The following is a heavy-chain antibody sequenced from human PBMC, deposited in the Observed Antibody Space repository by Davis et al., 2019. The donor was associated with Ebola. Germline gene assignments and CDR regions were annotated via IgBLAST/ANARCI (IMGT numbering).Heavy chain of an antibody. CDR2: IVGDSSHI. D-gene: IGHD3-10*01. Sequence: GESLKISCAASGFPFSAYSLSWVRQAAGKGLEWVSAIVGDSSHISYADSVKGRFIISSDNAKSSVYLQMTSLRPEDTAVYYCVRDRGASSWGQGTLVTVSS. CDR1: GFPFSAYS. V-gene: IGHV3-21*01. J-gene: IGHJ5*02. CDR3: VRDRGASS.